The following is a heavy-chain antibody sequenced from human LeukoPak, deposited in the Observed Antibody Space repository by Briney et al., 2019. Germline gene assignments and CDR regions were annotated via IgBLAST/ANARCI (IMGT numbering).Heavy chain of an antibody. CDR2: ISNSGGST. Sequence: GGSLRLSCAASGFTVSSKYMSWVRQAPGKGLEWVSGISNSGGSTYYADSVKGRFTISRDNSKNTLYLQMNSLRAEDTAVYYCAKVRTVRDYWGQGTLVTVSS. J-gene: IGHJ4*02. D-gene: IGHD4-17*01. CDR1: GFTVSSKY. V-gene: IGHV3-53*01. CDR3: AKVRTVRDY.